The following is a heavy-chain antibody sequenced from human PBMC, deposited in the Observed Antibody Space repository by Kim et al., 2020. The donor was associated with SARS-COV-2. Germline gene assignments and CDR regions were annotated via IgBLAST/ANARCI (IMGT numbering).Heavy chain of an antibody. V-gene: IGHV4-4*07. J-gene: IGHJ5*02. D-gene: IGHD3-10*01. CDR1: IRSYY. CDR3: AREGFVTMVRGVIGWFDP. Sequence: IRSYYWSWSRQPAGKGLEWIGRIYTSGSTNSNPSLKSRVTMSVDTSKNQFSLKLSSVTAADTAVYYCAREGFVTMVRGVIGWFDPWGQGTLAT. CDR2: IYTSGST.